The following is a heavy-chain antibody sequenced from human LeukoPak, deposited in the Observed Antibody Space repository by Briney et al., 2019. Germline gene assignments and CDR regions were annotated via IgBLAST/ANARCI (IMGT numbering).Heavy chain of an antibody. CDR3: ARGYNSALDY. Sequence: GGSLRLPCAVSGFTFSSYWMSWVRQAPGKGLEWVANIKQDGIEKYYVDSVEGRFTISRDNAKNSLFLQMNNLRVEDTAVYYCARGYNSALDYWGQGSLVTVSS. J-gene: IGHJ4*02. CDR1: GFTFSSYW. D-gene: IGHD1-14*01. V-gene: IGHV3-7*04. CDR2: IKQDGIEK.